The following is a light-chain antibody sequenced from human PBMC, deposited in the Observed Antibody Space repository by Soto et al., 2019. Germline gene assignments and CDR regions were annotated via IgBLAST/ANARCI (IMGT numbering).Light chain of an antibody. CDR2: DAS. CDR1: QSIGTW. J-gene: IGKJ2*01. CDR3: QQYNIYST. V-gene: IGKV1-5*01. Sequence: DIQMTQSPSTLSASVGDRVTITCRASQSIGTWLAWYQQKPCEAPKLLIFDASSLESGVPSRFSGSGSGTEFTLTISSLQPDDFATYYCQQYNIYSTFGQGTKLQIK.